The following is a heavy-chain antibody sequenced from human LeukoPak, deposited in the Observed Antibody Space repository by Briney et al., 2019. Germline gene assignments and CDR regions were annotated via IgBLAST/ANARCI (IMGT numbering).Heavy chain of an antibody. CDR2: ISYDGSNK. Sequence: GGSLRLSCAASGFTFSSYGMHWVRQAPGKGLEWVAVISYDGSNKYYADSVKGRFTISRDNSKNTLYLQMNSLRAEDTALYYCARGEYPHAFDIWGQGTMVSVSS. D-gene: IGHD2-2*02. V-gene: IGHV3-30*03. CDR3: ARGEYPHAFDI. CDR1: GFTFSSYG. J-gene: IGHJ3*02.